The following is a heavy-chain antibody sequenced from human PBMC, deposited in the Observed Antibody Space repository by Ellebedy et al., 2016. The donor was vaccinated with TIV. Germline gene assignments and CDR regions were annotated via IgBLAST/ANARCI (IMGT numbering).Heavy chain of an antibody. CDR1: GYTFAEYG. V-gene: IGHV1-18*01. J-gene: IGHJ3*01. D-gene: IGHD2-21*02. CDR2: ISAYNGNT. Sequence: ASVKVSCXASGYTFAEYGISWVRQAPGQGLEWMGWISAYNGNTNFEQKFQGRVTLTTDTATSTAYMDLRNLTSDDTAVYYCAREGGSLVTIRSSDHNAFNLWGQGTMVTVSS. CDR3: AREGGSLVTIRSSDHNAFNL.